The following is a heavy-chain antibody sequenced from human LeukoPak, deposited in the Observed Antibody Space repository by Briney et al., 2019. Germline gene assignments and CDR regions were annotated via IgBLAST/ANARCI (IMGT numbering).Heavy chain of an antibody. V-gene: IGHV3-30-3*01. CDR3: AVLVLRFLEWLSQDDAFDI. CDR2: ISYDGSNK. D-gene: IGHD3-3*01. Sequence: GGSLRLSCAASGFTFSSYAMHWVRQAPGKGLEWVAVISYDGSNKYYADSVKGRFTISRDNSKNTLYLQMNSLRAEDTAVYYCAVLVLRFLEWLSQDDAFDIWGQGTMVTVSS. J-gene: IGHJ3*02. CDR1: GFTFSSYA.